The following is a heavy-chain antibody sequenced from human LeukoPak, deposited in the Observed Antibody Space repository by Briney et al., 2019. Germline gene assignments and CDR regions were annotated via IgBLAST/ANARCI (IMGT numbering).Heavy chain of an antibody. Sequence: GGSLRLSCAASGFTFSSYSMNWVRQAPGKGLEWVSSINNSSSYIYYGDSVKGRFTISRDNAKNSLYLQMNSLRAEDTAVYYCARELNGYGYYFFDYWGPGTLVTVSS. CDR2: INNSSSYI. CDR1: GFTFSSYS. V-gene: IGHV3-21*01. CDR3: ARELNGYGYYFFDY. D-gene: IGHD3-16*01. J-gene: IGHJ4*02.